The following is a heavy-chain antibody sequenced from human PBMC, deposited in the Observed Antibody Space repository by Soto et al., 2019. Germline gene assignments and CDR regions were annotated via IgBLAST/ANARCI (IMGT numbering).Heavy chain of an antibody. D-gene: IGHD3-22*01. Sequence: PSETLSLTCAASGFSISSGYFWGWIRQPPGKGPEWLGSIYHSGTTYYNPSVKGRVTISVDTSKNQFSLKMSSVTAADTAVYYCARDSSGYYWFDPWRQGTLVTVSS. J-gene: IGHJ5*02. CDR1: GFSISSGYF. V-gene: IGHV4-38-2*02. CDR3: ARDSSGYYWFDP. CDR2: IYHSGTT.